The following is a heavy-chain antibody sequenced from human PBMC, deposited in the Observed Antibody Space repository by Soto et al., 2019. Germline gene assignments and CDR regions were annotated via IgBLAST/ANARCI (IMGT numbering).Heavy chain of an antibody. J-gene: IGHJ6*02. Sequence: ASVKVSCKASGYTFTSYDINWVRQATGQGLEWMGWMNPNSGNTGYAQKFQGRVTMTRNTSISTAYMELSSLRSEDTAVYYCARGGYYDSSGYYQEHYYYYGMDVRGQGTTVTVSS. V-gene: IGHV1-8*01. CDR2: MNPNSGNT. CDR1: GYTFTSYD. CDR3: ARGGYYDSSGYYQEHYYYYGMDV. D-gene: IGHD3-22*01.